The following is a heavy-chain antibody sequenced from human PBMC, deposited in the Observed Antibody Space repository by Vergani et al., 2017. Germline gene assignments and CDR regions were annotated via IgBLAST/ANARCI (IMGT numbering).Heavy chain of an antibody. CDR2: VYYTGST. J-gene: IGHJ6*02. Sequence: QLQLQESGPGLVKPSETLSLTCTVSGDSINSSTYYWGWIRQTPEKGLEWIGSVYYTGSTYYNPSLTSRVTMSIDTSKNVFSLRMTSVTAADTAVYYCARHLAYCGGDCYPYYYGMDVWGQGTTVTVSS. CDR1: GDSINSSTYY. CDR3: ARHLAYCGGDCYPYYYGMDV. D-gene: IGHD2-21*02. V-gene: IGHV4-39*01.